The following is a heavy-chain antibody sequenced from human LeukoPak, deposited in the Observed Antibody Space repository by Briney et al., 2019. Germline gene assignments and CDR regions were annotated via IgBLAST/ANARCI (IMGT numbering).Heavy chain of an antibody. CDR2: IIPIFGTA. CDR1: EGTFSSYA. D-gene: IGHD4-17*01. Sequence: SVKVSCKASEGTFSSYAISWVRQAPGQGLEWMGGIIPIFGTANYAQKFQGRVTITADESTSTAYMELSSLRSEDTAVYYCARVSATILGYGDYGPTGDYWGQGTLVTVSS. V-gene: IGHV1-69*01. CDR3: ARVSATILGYGDYGPTGDY. J-gene: IGHJ4*02.